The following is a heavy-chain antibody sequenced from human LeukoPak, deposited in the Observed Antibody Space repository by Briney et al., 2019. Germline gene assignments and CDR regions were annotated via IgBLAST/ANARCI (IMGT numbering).Heavy chain of an antibody. J-gene: IGHJ4*02. D-gene: IGHD3-10*01. CDR3: ARDDGDFIV. CDR2: IYYTGST. V-gene: IGHV4-39*07. CDR1: GGSISSSSYY. Sequence: SETLSLTCTVSGGSISSSSYYWGWIRQPPGKGLEWIGSIYYTGSTYYNPSLKSRVTISVDTSKNQFSLKLSSVTAADTAVYYCARDDGDFIVWGQGTLVTVSS.